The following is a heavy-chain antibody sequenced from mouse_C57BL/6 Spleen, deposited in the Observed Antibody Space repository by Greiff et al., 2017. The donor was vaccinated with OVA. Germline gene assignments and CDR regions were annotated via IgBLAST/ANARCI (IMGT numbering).Heavy chain of an antibody. CDR1: GYAFSSSW. V-gene: IGHV1-82*01. CDR3: ARDYYYGSSFYFDV. Sequence: VKLLESGPELVKPGASVKISCKASGYAFSSSWMNWVKQRPGKGLEWIGRIYPGDGDTNYNGKFKGKATLPADKSSSTAYMQRSSLTSEDSAVYFCARDYYYGSSFYFDVWGTGTTVTVSS. J-gene: IGHJ1*03. CDR2: IYPGDGDT. D-gene: IGHD1-1*01.